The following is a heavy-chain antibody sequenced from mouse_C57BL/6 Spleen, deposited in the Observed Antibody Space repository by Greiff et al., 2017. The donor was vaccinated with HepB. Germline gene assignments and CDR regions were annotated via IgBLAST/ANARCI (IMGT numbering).Heavy chain of an antibody. Sequence: QVQLQQSGAELAKPGASVKLSCKASGYTFTSYWMHWVNQRPGQGLEWIGYINPSSGYTKYNQKFKDKATLTADKSSSTAYMQLSSLTYEDSAVYYCARAYGSSYDYFDYWGQGTTLTVSS. D-gene: IGHD1-1*01. CDR1: GYTFTSYW. J-gene: IGHJ2*01. CDR2: INPSSGYT. CDR3: ARAYGSSYDYFDY. V-gene: IGHV1-7*01.